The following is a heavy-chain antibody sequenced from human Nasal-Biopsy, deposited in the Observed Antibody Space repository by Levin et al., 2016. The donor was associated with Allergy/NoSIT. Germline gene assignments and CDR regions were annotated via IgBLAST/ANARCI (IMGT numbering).Heavy chain of an antibody. D-gene: IGHD7-27*01. V-gene: IGHV3-23*01. Sequence: GGSLRLSCAASGFTFSSYAMNWVRQAPGKGLKWVSAVSGPGGSTYYADSVKGRFTISRDNSKNTLYLQMDSLRAEDTAVYYCARRANWGSLMGAFDIWGQGTLVTVSS. J-gene: IGHJ3*02. CDR3: ARRANWGSLMGAFDI. CDR1: GFTFSSYA. CDR2: VSGPGGST.